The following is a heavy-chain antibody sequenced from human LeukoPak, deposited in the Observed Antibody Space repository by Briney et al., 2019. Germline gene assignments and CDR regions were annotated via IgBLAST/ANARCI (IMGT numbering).Heavy chain of an antibody. CDR1: GYSLTSYW. Sequence: GEPLTISCKGPGYSLTSYWIGWVRQLTGKGLEWMGIIYPGDSDTRFTPSFQGQVTISANKSISTAYLQWRSLKASDTAMYYCASLTVWLPDYWGQGTLVTVSS. CDR2: IYPGDSDT. D-gene: IGHD5-12*01. J-gene: IGHJ4*02. V-gene: IGHV5-51*01. CDR3: ASLTVWLPDY.